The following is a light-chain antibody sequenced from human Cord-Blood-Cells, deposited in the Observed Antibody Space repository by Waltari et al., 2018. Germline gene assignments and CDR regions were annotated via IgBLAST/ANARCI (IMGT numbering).Light chain of an antibody. CDR1: QSVLYSSNNKKY. V-gene: IGKV4-1*01. CDR3: QQYYSTPIT. CDR2: WAS. Sequence: DIVMTQSPDSLAVSLGERATINCKSSQSVLYSSNNKKYLAWYQQKPGQPPKLLIYWASTRESGVPDRFSGSGYGTDFTLTISSLQAEDVAVYYCQQYYSTPITFGQGTRLEIK. J-gene: IGKJ5*01.